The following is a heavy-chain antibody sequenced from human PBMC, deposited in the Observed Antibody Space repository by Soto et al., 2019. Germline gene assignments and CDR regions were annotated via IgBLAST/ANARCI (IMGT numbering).Heavy chain of an antibody. D-gene: IGHD1-26*01. CDR2: IHSDGSST. CDR3: ARGDRGAFDL. J-gene: IGHJ3*01. Sequence: EVQLVESGGGLVRPGGSLRLSCAASGFTFSYYWMHWVRQGPGKGLVWVSRIHSDGSSTTYADFVKGRVIISRDNARNTVDLQMNSGRVEDTAGYYCARGDRGAFDLWGQGTVVTVSS. V-gene: IGHV3-74*01. CDR1: GFTFSYYW.